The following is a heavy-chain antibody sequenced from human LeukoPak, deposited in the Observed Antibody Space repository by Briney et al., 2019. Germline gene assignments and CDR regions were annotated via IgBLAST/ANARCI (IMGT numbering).Heavy chain of an antibody. J-gene: IGHJ4*02. CDR2: IYYSGST. V-gene: IGHV4-59*01. CDR3: ARVSSGVYFDY. CDR1: GGSFSGYY. D-gene: IGHD2-15*01. Sequence: PSETLSLTCAVYGGSFSGYYWSWIRQPPGKGLELIGYIYYSGSTNHNPSLKSRVTISVDTSKNQFSLKLSSVTAADTAVYYCARVSSGVYFDYWGQGTLVTVSS.